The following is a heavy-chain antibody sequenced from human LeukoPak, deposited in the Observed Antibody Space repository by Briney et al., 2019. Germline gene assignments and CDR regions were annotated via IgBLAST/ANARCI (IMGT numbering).Heavy chain of an antibody. V-gene: IGHV3-30*02. CDR1: GFTFSTYG. CDR3: ARGGELLWFGELLYEGYYYYYGMDV. J-gene: IGHJ6*02. Sequence: GGPLRLSCAASGFTFSTYGMHWVRQAPGKGLEWVAFIRYDGSNKYYADSAKGRFTISRDNSKNTLYLQMNSLRAEDTAVYYCARGGELLWFGELLYEGYYYYYGMDVWGQGTTVTVSS. D-gene: IGHD3-10*01. CDR2: IRYDGSNK.